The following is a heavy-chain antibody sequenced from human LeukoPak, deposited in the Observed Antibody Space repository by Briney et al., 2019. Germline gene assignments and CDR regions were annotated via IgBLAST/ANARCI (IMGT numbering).Heavy chain of an antibody. CDR2: ISSSGSTI. V-gene: IGHV3-11*04. J-gene: IGHJ4*02. D-gene: IGHD3-3*01. CDR3: AREIFWSGYYSNLHFDY. CDR1: GFTFSDYY. Sequence: PGGSLRLSCAAFGFTFSDYYMSWIRQAPGKGLEWVSYISSSGSTIYYADSVKGRFTISRDNAKNSLYLQMNSLRAEDTAVYYCAREIFWSGYYSNLHFDYWGQGTLVTVSS.